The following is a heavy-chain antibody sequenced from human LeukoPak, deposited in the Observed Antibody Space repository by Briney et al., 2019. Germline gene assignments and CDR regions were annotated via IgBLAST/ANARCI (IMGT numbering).Heavy chain of an antibody. CDR3: ARVPALLLWFGEFDY. Sequence: GASVKVSFKASGYTFTGYYMHWVRQAPGQGLEWMGWINPNSGGTNYAQKFQGRVTMTRDTSIRTAYMELSRLRSDDTAVYYCARVPALLLWFGEFDYWGQGTLVTVSS. V-gene: IGHV1-2*02. CDR2: INPNSGGT. D-gene: IGHD3-10*01. J-gene: IGHJ4*02. CDR1: GYTFTGYY.